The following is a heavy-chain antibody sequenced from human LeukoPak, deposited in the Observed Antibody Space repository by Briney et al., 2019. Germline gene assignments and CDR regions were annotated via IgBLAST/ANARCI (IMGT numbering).Heavy chain of an antibody. J-gene: IGHJ3*02. CDR2: ISGNSNFI. CDR3: ARALFDDAFDI. CDR1: GFTFSTYS. V-gene: IGHV3-21*01. Sequence: GGSLRLSCAASGFTFSTYSMNWVRQAPGKGLEWVSSISGNSNFIYCADSVKGRFTISRDNAKNSLYLQMNSLRAEDTAVYYCARALFDDAFDIWGQGTMVTVSS.